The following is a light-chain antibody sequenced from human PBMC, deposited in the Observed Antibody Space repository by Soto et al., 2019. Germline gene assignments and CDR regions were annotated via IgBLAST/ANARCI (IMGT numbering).Light chain of an antibody. CDR3: HQYDSSPLT. CDR2: GAS. CDR1: QSVSSSY. Sequence: EIVLTQSPGTLSLSPGEGATLSCRASQSVSSSYLAWYQQKPGQAPRLLIYGASSRATGIPDRFSGSGSGTDFTLTISRLEPEDFAVYYCHQYDSSPLTFVGGTKVEIK. J-gene: IGKJ4*01. V-gene: IGKV3-20*01.